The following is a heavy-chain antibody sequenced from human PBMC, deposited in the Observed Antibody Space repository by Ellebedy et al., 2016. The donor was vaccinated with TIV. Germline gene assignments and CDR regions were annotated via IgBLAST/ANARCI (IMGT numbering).Heavy chain of an antibody. V-gene: IGHV3-33*01. D-gene: IGHD4-11*01. CDR2: ISHDETYE. J-gene: IGHJ3*02. CDR1: GFSFSSYG. Sequence: GESLKISXAVSGFSFSSYGMHWVRQAPGKGLEWVAVISHDETYENHADSVKGRFTISRDNSKNTMYLQMNSLRAEDTAVYYCARDLTVTTSNAFDIWGQGTMVTVSS. CDR3: ARDLTVTTSNAFDI.